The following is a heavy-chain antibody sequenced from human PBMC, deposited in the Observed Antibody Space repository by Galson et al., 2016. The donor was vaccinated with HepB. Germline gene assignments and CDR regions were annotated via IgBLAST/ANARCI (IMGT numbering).Heavy chain of an antibody. CDR3: ARVMVDYHYWSNKPKHYYSGMDV. J-gene: IGHJ6*02. CDR1: GFTFSSYW. CDR2: IDVDGSST. Sequence: SLRLSCAVSGFTFSSYWMHWVRQVPGKGLVWVSRIDVDGSSTRYADSVKGRFTISRDNAKSSLYLQMNSLRAEDTAVYYCARVMVDYHYWSNKPKHYYSGMDVWGQGTTVTVSS. V-gene: IGHV3-74*01. D-gene: IGHD3-3*01.